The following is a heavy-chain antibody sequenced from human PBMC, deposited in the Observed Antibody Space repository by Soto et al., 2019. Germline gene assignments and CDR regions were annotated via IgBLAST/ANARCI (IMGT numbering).Heavy chain of an antibody. Sequence: SVPVSCKASGGTLSSYAISWVRQAPGQGIEWMGGIIPILGPANYAQKFQGRVTITPDESTSTAYMELSSLRSEDTAVYYCARDLNPVVVVAATPYNWFVPWGQGTLVTVSS. CDR3: ARDLNPVVVVAATPYNWFVP. CDR2: IIPILGPA. J-gene: IGHJ5*02. CDR1: GGTLSSYA. D-gene: IGHD2-15*01. V-gene: IGHV1-69*13.